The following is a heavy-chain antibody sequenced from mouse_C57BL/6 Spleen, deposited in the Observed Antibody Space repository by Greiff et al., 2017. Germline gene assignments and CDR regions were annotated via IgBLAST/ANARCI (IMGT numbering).Heavy chain of an antibody. Sequence: LVESGPELVKPGASVKISCKASGYAFSSSWMNWVKQRPGKGLEWIGRIYPGDGDTNYNGKFKGKATLTADKTSSTAYMQLSRLTSEDSAVYFCRKPYSGGYWYFDVWGKGTTVTVSS. CDR1: GYAFSSSW. CDR2: IYPGDGDT. CDR3: RKPYSGGYWYFDV. D-gene: IGHD1-1*01. J-gene: IGHJ1*03. V-gene: IGHV1-82*01.